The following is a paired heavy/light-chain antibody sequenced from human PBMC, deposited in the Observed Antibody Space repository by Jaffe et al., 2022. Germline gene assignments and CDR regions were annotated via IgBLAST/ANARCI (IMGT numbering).Heavy chain of an antibody. CDR2: IYTSGST. J-gene: IGHJ5*02. V-gene: IGHV4-61*02. Sequence: QVQLQESGPGLVKPSQTLSLTCTVSGGSISSGSYYWSWIRQPAGKGLEWIGRIYTSGSTNYNPSLKSRVTISVDTSKNQFSLKLSSVTAADTAVYYCARAPRDYDSSGYDHIWFDPWGQGTLVTVSS. D-gene: IGHD3-22*01. CDR3: ARAPRDYDSSGYDHIWFDP. CDR1: GGSISSGSYY.
Light chain of an antibody. Sequence: SYVLTQPPSVSVAPGKTARITCGGNNIGSKSVHWYQQKPGQAPVLVIYYDSDRPSGIPERFSGSNSGNTATLTISRVEAGDEADYYCQVWDSSSDQDVVFGGGTKLTVL. V-gene: IGLV3-21*04. CDR2: YDS. J-gene: IGLJ2*01. CDR1: NIGSKS. CDR3: QVWDSSSDQDVV.